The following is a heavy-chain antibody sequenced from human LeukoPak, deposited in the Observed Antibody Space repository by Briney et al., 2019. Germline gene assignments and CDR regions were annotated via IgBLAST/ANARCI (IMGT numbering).Heavy chain of an antibody. V-gene: IGHV4-4*07. Sequence: PSETLSLTCTVSGGSISSYYWSWIRQSAGKGLEWIGRIYSSGSTNYNPSLKSRVTMPIDTSKNQFSLNLSSVTAADTAMYYCAKGGSSWYNWFDPWGQGTLVTVSS. CDR1: GGSISSYY. J-gene: IGHJ5*02. D-gene: IGHD6-13*01. CDR2: IYSSGST. CDR3: AKGGSSWYNWFDP.